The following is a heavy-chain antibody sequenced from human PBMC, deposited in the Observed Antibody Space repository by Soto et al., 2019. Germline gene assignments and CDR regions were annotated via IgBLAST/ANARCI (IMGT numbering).Heavy chain of an antibody. V-gene: IGHV4-59*08. J-gene: IGHJ4*02. CDR2: IYYSGST. D-gene: IGHD3-22*01. CDR1: GGSISSYY. CDR3: ARDYDSSGDY. Sequence: SETLSLTCTVSGGSISSYYWSWIRQPPGKGLEWIGYIYYSGSTNYNPSLKSRVTISVDTSKNQFSLKLSSVTAADTAVYYCARDYDSSGDYWGQGALVTVSS.